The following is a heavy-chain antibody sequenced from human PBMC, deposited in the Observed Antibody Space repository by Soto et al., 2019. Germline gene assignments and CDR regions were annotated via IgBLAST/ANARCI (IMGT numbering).Heavy chain of an antibody. D-gene: IGHD3-16*02. CDR2: MNPNSGNT. Sequence: SVKVSCKASGYTLTSYDINWVRQATGQGLEWMGWMNPNSGNTGYAQKFQGRVTMTRNTSISTAYMELSSLRSEDTAVYYCARAPSDRNWFDPWGQGTLVTVSS. CDR3: ARAPSDRNWFDP. J-gene: IGHJ5*02. CDR1: GYTLTSYD. V-gene: IGHV1-8*01.